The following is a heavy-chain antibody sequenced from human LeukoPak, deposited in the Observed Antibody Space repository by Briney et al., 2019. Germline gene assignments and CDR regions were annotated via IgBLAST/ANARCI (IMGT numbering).Heavy chain of an antibody. Sequence: GESLKISCKGSGYSFINYWIGWVRPMPGKGLEWMGIIYPGDSDTRYSPSFQGQVTISADKSISTAYLQWSSLKASDTAMYYCARLGGYCSSTSCPPSPNWFDPWGQGTLVTVSS. D-gene: IGHD2-2*01. J-gene: IGHJ5*02. CDR1: GYSFINYW. CDR2: IYPGDSDT. CDR3: ARLGGYCSSTSCPPSPNWFDP. V-gene: IGHV5-51*01.